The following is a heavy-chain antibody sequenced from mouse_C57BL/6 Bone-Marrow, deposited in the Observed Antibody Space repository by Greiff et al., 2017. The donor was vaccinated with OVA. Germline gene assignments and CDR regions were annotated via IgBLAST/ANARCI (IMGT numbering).Heavy chain of an antibody. Sequence: QVQLQQPGAELVKPGASVKMSCKASGYTFTSYWITWVKQRPGQGLEWIGDIYPGSGSTNYNEKFKSKATLTVDTSSSTAYMQLSSLTSEDSAVYYGAREPRYDGYSRDYWGQGTSVTVSS. V-gene: IGHV1-55*01. J-gene: IGHJ4*01. D-gene: IGHD2-3*01. CDR2: IYPGSGST. CDR3: AREPRYDGYSRDY. CDR1: GYTFTSYW.